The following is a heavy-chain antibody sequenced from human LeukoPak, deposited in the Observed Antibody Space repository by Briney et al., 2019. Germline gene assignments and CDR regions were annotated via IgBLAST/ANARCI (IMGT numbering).Heavy chain of an antibody. Sequence: ASVKVSCKASGYTFTSYGISWVRQAPGQGLEWMGWISAYNGNTNYAQKLQGRVTMTTDTSTSTAYMELRSLRSDDTAVYYCARTVFGELSYYYYMGVWGKGTTVTVSS. CDR3: ARTVFGELSYYYYMGV. CDR1: GYTFTSYG. J-gene: IGHJ6*03. V-gene: IGHV1-18*01. CDR2: ISAYNGNT. D-gene: IGHD3-10*01.